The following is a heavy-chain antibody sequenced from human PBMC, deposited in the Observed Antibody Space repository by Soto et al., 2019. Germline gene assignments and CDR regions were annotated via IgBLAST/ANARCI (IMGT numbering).Heavy chain of an antibody. CDR2: SHYSGST. Sequence: SETLSLTCTVSGGSISSVGYYWSLIRQHPGKGLEWIGYSHYSGSTDYNPPLKSRGTITLGTSKNQFSLKLSSVTAADTAGYYCARADSSGYYLKTWGQGTLVTVSS. V-gene: IGHV4-31*03. J-gene: IGHJ4*02. D-gene: IGHD3-22*01. CDR1: GGSISSVGYY. CDR3: ARADSSGYYLKT.